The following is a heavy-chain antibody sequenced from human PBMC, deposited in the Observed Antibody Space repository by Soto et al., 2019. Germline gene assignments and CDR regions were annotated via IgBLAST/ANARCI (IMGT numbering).Heavy chain of an antibody. V-gene: IGHV4-59*08. CDR1: AGSISSYY. CDR2: IYYSGST. J-gene: IGHJ3*02. Sequence: QVQLQESGPGLVKPSETLSLTCTVSAGSISSYYWSWIRQPPGKGLEWVGYIYYSGSTNYNPSLKSRVTISVDTSKNPFSLKMSSVTAADTAVYYCARRYGSAFDIWGQGTMVTVSS. D-gene: IGHD1-26*01. CDR3: ARRYGSAFDI.